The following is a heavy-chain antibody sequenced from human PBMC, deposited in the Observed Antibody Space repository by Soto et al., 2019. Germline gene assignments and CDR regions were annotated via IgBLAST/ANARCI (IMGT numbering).Heavy chain of an antibody. J-gene: IGHJ4*02. CDR1: GFSLTTSGVG. V-gene: IGHV2-5*02. D-gene: IGHD3-10*01. CDR2: IYWDDDK. Sequence: QITLKESGPTLVRPTQTLTLTCTFSGFSLTTSGVGVGWIRQPPGKALEWLAVIYWDDDKRYSSSLKSRLTITKDTSKNQVVSTMTNMDPVDTATYYCAHHPYYGLGRYSFDYWGQGTLVTVSS. CDR3: AHHPYYGLGRYSFDY.